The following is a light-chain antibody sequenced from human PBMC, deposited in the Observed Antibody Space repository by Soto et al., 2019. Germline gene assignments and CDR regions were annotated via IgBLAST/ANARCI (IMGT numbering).Light chain of an antibody. Sequence: DIQMTQSPSTLSASVGDRVTITCRASQSLNNWLAWYQQKPGKAPKLLIYKASSLESGVPSRFTGRXSGXHXXXXXXXLQPHDFAXXYXQQFNSYVSTFGQGTRVEF. V-gene: IGKV1-5*03. CDR3: QQFNSYVST. CDR2: KAS. CDR1: QSLNNW. J-gene: IGKJ1*01.